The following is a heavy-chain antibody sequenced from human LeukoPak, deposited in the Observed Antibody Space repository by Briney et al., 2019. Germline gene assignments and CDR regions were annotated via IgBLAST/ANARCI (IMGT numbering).Heavy chain of an antibody. CDR3: ARADYYDSSGYYSNWFDP. D-gene: IGHD3-22*01. J-gene: IGHJ5*02. Sequence: GASVKVSCKASGYTFTGYYMHWVRQAPGQGLEWMGWINPNSGGTNYAQKFQGRVTMTRDTSISTAYMELSRLRSDDTAVYCCARADYYDSSGYYSNWFDPWGQGTLVTVSS. V-gene: IGHV1-2*02. CDR1: GYTFTGYY. CDR2: INPNSGGT.